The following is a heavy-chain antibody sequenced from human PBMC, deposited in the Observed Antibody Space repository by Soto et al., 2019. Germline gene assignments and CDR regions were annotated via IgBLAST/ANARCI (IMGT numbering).Heavy chain of an antibody. D-gene: IGHD3-9*01. CDR2: ISSSSSYI. CDR3: ARDLNYDILTAYPHYYYYYGMVV. J-gene: IGHJ6*02. V-gene: IGHV3-21*01. Sequence: FRRSCAASGFTFSSYSMNWVRQAQGKGLEWVSSISSSSSYIYYADSVKGRFTISRDNAKNSLYLQMNSLRAEDTAVYYCARDLNYDILTAYPHYYYYYGMVVWGPGSTVTPSS. CDR1: GFTFSSYS.